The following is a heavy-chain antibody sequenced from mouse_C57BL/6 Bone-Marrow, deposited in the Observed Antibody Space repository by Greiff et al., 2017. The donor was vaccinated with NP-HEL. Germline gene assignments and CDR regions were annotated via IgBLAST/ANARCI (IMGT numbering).Heavy chain of an antibody. D-gene: IGHD2-5*01. CDR2: IYPSDSET. CDR1: GYTFTSYW. Sequence: VQLQQPGAELVRPGSSVKLSCKASGYTFTSYWMDWVKQRPGQGLEWIGNIYPSDSETQYNQKFKDKATLTVYKSSSTAYMQLSSLTSEDSAVYYGVYYSNSAWFAYWGQGTLVTVSA. J-gene: IGHJ3*01. V-gene: IGHV1-61*01. CDR3: VYYSNSAWFAY.